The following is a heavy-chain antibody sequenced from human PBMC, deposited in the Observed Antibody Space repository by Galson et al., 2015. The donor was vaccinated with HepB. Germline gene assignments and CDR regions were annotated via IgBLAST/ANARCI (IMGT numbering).Heavy chain of an antibody. CDR1: GYTFTSYG. Sequence: SVKVSCKASGYTFTSYGISWVRQAPGQGLEWMGWISAYKGNTNYAQKLQGRVTMTTDTSISTAYMELSRLRSDDTVVYYCARERMVRGVIGRYGMDVWGQGTTVTVSS. D-gene: IGHD3-10*01. CDR3: ARERMVRGVIGRYGMDV. V-gene: IGHV1-18*01. CDR2: ISAYKGNT. J-gene: IGHJ6*02.